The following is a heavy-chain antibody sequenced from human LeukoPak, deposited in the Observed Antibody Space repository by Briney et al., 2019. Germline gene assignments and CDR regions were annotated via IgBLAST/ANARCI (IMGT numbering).Heavy chain of an antibody. CDR3: ARGGYDFWSVYRQSPPENWFDP. J-gene: IGHJ5*02. D-gene: IGHD3-3*01. CDR1: GYSFTSYW. Sequence: GESLKISCKGSGYSFTSYWIGWVRQMPGKGLEWMGIIYPGDSDTRYSPSFQGQVTISADKSISTAYLQWSSLKASDTAMYYCARGGYDFWSVYRQSPPENWFDPWGQGTLVTVSS. V-gene: IGHV5-51*01. CDR2: IYPGDSDT.